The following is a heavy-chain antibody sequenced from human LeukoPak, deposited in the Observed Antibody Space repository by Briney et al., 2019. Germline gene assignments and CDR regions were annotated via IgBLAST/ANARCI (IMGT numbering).Heavy chain of an antibody. CDR3: ARRLGSGIIDY. D-gene: IGHD2-15*01. V-gene: IGHV3-30-3*01. J-gene: IGHJ4*02. CDR1: GFTFSSYW. Sequence: GSLRLSCAASGFTFSSYWMSWVRQAPGKGLEWVAVISYDGSNKYYADSVKGRFTISRDNSKNTLYLQMNSLRAEDTAVYYCARRLGSGIIDYWGQGTLVTVSS. CDR2: ISYDGSNK.